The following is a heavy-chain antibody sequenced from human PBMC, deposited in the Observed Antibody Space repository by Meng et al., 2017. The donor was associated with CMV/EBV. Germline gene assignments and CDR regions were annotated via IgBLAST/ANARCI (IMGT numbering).Heavy chain of an antibody. J-gene: IGHJ6*02. CDR1: GFTSTSSA. D-gene: IGHD6-13*01. CDR3: AADSNGGSSSWLGHYYYYGMDV. V-gene: IGHV1-58*01. Sequence: SVKVSCKASGFTSTSSAVQWVRQSRGQRLEWIGWIVVGSGNTNYAQKFQERVTITRDMSTSTAYKELSSLRSEDTAVYYCAADSNGGSSSWLGHYYYYGMDVWGQGTTVTVSS. CDR2: IVVGSGNT.